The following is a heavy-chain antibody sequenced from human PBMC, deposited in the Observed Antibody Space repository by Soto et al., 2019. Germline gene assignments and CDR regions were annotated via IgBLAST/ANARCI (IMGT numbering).Heavy chain of an antibody. V-gene: IGHV1-18*04. D-gene: IGHD3-16*01. CDR1: GYTFTSDG. CDR2: ISGYNGNT. J-gene: IGHJ3*02. Sequence: ASVKFSCKASGYTFTSDGINWVRQAPGQGLEWMGWISGYNGNTNNAQKFQGRVTMTTDTSTNTAYLELRSLRSDDTAVYYCARDLITRDAFDIWGQGTMVTVSS. CDR3: ARDLITRDAFDI.